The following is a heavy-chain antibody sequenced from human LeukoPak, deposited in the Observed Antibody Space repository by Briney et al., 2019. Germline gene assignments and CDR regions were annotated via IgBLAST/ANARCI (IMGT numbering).Heavy chain of an antibody. V-gene: IGHV1-69*05. CDR3: TTVGTYYYGSGSYQLDY. CDR1: GGTFSSYA. CDR2: IIPIFGTA. Sequence: SVKVSCKASGGTFSSYAISWVRQAPGQGLEWMGGIIPIFGTANYAQKFQGRVTITTDESTSTAYMELSSLRSEDTAVYYCTTVGTYYYGSGSYQLDYWGQGTLVTVSS. J-gene: IGHJ4*02. D-gene: IGHD3-10*01.